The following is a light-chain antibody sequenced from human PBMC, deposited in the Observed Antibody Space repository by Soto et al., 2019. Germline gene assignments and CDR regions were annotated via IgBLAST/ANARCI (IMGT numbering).Light chain of an antibody. CDR2: DVS. CDR1: SSDVGGYNY. Sequence: QSVLTQPASVSGSPGQSITISCTGTSSDVGGYNYVSWYQQHPGKAPKLMIYDVSNRPSGVSNRFSGSKSGNTASLTISGLQAEDEAYYYCSSYTSSSTLSYVFGTGTKVTVL. J-gene: IGLJ1*01. CDR3: SSYTSSSTLSYV. V-gene: IGLV2-14*01.